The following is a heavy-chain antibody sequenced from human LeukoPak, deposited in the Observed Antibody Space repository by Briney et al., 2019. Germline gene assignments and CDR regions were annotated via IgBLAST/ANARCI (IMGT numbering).Heavy chain of an antibody. CDR1: GFTFSSYS. J-gene: IGHJ4*02. Sequence: PGGSLRLSCAASGFTFSSYSMNWVRQAPGKGLEWVSSISSSSSYIYYADSVKGRFTISRDNAKNSLYLQMNSLRAEDTAVYYCARVNCSSTSCVFDYWGQGTLVTVSS. D-gene: IGHD2-2*01. CDR2: ISSSSSYI. CDR3: ARVNCSSTSCVFDY. V-gene: IGHV3-21*01.